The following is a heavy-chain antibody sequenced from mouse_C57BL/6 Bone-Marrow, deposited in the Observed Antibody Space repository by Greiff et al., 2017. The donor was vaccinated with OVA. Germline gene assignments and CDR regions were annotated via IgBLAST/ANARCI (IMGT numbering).Heavy chain of an antibody. CDR1: GFTFSSYD. CDR2: ISDGGSYT. V-gene: IGHV5-4*01. J-gene: IGHJ1*03. CDR3: AKYRITAVPYWYFDF. Sequence: EVQRVESGGGLVKPGGSLKLSCAASGFTFSSYDMSWVRQTPEKRLEWVATISDGGSYTYYPDNVKGRFTISRDNAKNNLYLQMSHLKSEDTARYYCAKYRITAVPYWYFDFWGTGTTVTVSS. D-gene: IGHD1-1*01.